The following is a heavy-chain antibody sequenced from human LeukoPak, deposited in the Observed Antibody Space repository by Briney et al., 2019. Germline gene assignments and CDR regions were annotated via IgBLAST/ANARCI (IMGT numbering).Heavy chain of an antibody. CDR3: ARGDGGSYGFDY. V-gene: IGHV4-59*01. D-gene: IGHD1-26*01. CDR1: GGSISSYY. Sequence: RASETLSLTCTVSGGSISSYYWSWIRQPPGKELEWIGYIYYSGSTNYNPSLKSRVTISVDTSKSQSSLKLSSVTAADTAVYYCARGDGGSYGFDYWGQGTLVTVSS. CDR2: IYYSGST. J-gene: IGHJ4*02.